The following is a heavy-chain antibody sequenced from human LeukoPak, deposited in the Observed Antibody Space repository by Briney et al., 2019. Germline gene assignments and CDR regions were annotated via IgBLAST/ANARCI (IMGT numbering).Heavy chain of an antibody. J-gene: IGHJ4*02. CDR1: GFVFSDYS. D-gene: IGHD3-22*01. V-gene: IGHV3-21*01. CDR2: ISSSSRYI. Sequence: PGGSLRLSCAASGFVFSDYSMSWVRQAPGKGLEWVSPISSSSRYIYYADSVKGRFTISRDNAKNSLFLQMNNLRAEDTAVYFCARELSFYYYDSSGYSADYWGQGTLVTVSS. CDR3: ARELSFYYYDSSGYSADY.